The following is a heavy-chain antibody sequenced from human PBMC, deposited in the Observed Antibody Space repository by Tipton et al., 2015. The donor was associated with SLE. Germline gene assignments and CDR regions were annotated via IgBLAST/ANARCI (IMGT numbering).Heavy chain of an antibody. CDR1: GYSFTSYW. D-gene: IGHD3-16*01. Sequence: QLVQSGAEVKKPGESLRISCKGSGYSFTSYWISWVRQAPGKGLEWVAFLSYDGTNEQYADSMEGRFTISRDNSKNTLFLQMDSLRAEDTAVYYCARDLRGGAPGYWGQGTLVTVSS. V-gene: IGHV3-30*19. CDR3: ARDLRGGAPGY. CDR2: LSYDGTNE. J-gene: IGHJ4*02.